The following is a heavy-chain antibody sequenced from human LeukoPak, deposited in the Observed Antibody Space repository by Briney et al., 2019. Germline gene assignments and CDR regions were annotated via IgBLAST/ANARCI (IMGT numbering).Heavy chain of an antibody. V-gene: IGHV4-31*03. CDR3: ARVRIFAIFGVVAPSAFDI. CDR1: GGSISSGGYY. J-gene: IGHJ3*02. Sequence: SQTLSLTCTVSGGSISSGGYYWSWIRQHPGKGLEWIGYIYYSGSTYYNPSLKSRVTISVDTSMNQFSLKLSSVTAADTAVYYCARVRIFAIFGVVAPSAFDIWGQGTMVTVSS. D-gene: IGHD3-3*01. CDR2: IYYSGST.